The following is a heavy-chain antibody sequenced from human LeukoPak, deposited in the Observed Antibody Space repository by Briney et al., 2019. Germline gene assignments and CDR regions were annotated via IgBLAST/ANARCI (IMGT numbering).Heavy chain of an antibody. Sequence: GGSLRLSCVASGFTASILYMHWVRQAPGKGLEWVSSISSSSSYIYYADSVKGRFTISRDNAKNSLYLQMNSLRAEDTAVYYCARDIVATIQFDYWGQGTLVTVSS. D-gene: IGHD5-12*01. CDR1: GFTASILY. V-gene: IGHV3-21*01. CDR3: ARDIVATIQFDY. CDR2: ISSSSSYI. J-gene: IGHJ4*02.